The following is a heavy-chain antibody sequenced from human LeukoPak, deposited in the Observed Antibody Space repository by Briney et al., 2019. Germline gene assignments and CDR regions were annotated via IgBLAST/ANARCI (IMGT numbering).Heavy chain of an antibody. J-gene: IGHJ4*02. CDR3: ARGAASYDILTGYYTPQYYFDY. CDR1: GYTFTGYY. CDR2: INPNIGGT. V-gene: IGHV1-2*02. D-gene: IGHD3-9*01. Sequence: VASVKVSCKASGYTFTGYYMHWVRQAPGQGLEWMGWINPNIGGTNYAQNFQGRVTMTRDTSISTAYMELSRLRSDDTAVYYCARGAASYDILTGYYTPQYYFDYWGQGTLVTVSS.